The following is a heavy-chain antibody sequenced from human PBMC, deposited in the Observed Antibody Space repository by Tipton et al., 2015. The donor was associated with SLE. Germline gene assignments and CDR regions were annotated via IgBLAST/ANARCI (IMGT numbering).Heavy chain of an antibody. CDR3: ARDVPASGSHLLDS. CDR1: GYPFTSYT. Sequence: QVQLVQSGAEVKKPGASVKVSCKASGYPFTSYTITWVRQAPGQGLEWMGWISAYNGNTDYAQKLRGRVTVTTDTSTNTAYLELRSLTSDDTALYYCARDVPASGSHLLDSWGQGTLVTVSS. V-gene: IGHV1-18*01. D-gene: IGHD6-13*01. CDR2: ISAYNGNT. J-gene: IGHJ4*02.